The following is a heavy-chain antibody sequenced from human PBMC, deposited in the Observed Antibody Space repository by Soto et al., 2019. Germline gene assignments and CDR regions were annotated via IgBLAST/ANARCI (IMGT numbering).Heavy chain of an antibody. J-gene: IGHJ1*01. CDR1: VYTFTSYY. Sequence: GXSVNVSWNASVYTFTSYYMHWVQKAPGQGLEWMGIINPSGGSTSYAQKFQGRVTMTRDTSTSTVYMELSSLRSEDTAVYYCARSSSSSWFEYFQHWGQGTLVTVSS. D-gene: IGHD6-13*01. CDR2: INPSGGST. V-gene: IGHV1-46*01. CDR3: ARSSSSSWFEYFQH.